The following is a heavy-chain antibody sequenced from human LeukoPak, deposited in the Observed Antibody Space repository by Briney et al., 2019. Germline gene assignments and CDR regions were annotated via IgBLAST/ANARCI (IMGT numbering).Heavy chain of an antibody. V-gene: IGHV1-8*01. J-gene: IGHJ4*02. CDR1: VYTFTIYD. Sequence: ASVKVSCKASVYTFTIYDIKWVPQARGQGLEWMGWMNPNRCNTRYAQKLQGRVTMTRNTPKSKAYREVGSVRSEDTAVYYCARGRWGGRYFDYCGQGTLVTVSS. CDR3: ARGRWGGRYFDY. CDR2: MNPNRCNT. D-gene: IGHD3-16*01.